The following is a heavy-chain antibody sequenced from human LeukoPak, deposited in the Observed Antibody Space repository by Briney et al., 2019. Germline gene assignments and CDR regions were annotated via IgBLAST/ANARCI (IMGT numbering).Heavy chain of an antibody. D-gene: IGHD2-8*01. V-gene: IGHV3-7*01. CDR1: GFTFSRYW. CDR3: ARVLGCTNGVCHDAFDI. CDR2: IKEDGGEK. Sequence: GGSLRLSCAASGFTFSRYWMSWVRQAPGKGLEWVANIKEDGGEKFHVDSVKGRFTISRENAKKSLYLQMNSLRAEDTAVYFCARVLGCTNGVCHDAFDIWGQGTVVTVSS. J-gene: IGHJ3*02.